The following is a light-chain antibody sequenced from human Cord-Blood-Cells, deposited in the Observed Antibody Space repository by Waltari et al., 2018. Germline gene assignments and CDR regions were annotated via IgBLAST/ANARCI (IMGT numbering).Light chain of an antibody. Sequence: DIQMTQSPSSLSASVGDRVTITCRASQSISSYLNWYQQKPGKAPKLLIYAASSLQSGVPSRFSGSGSGTDLTLTISSLQPEDFATYYCQQSYGTPRTFGQGTKVEIK. J-gene: IGKJ1*01. V-gene: IGKV1-39*01. CDR1: QSISSY. CDR2: AAS. CDR3: QQSYGTPRT.